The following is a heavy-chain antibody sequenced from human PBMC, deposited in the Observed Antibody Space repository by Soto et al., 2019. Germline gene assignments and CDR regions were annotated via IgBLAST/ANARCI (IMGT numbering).Heavy chain of an antibody. CDR2: IYYSGST. CDR1: GGSISSGGYY. J-gene: IGHJ4*02. CDR3: ARVTSRRVVDY. D-gene: IGHD1-1*01. V-gene: IGHV4-31*03. Sequence: SETLSLTCTVSGGSISSGGYYWSWIRQHPGKGLEWIGYIYYSGSTYYNPSLKSRVTISVDTSNNQFSLKLSSVTAADTAVYYCARVTSRRVVDYWGQGTLVTVSS.